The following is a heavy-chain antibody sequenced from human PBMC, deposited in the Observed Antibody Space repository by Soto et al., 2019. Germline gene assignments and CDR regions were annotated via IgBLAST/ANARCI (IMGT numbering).Heavy chain of an antibody. CDR1: GFTFSSYA. J-gene: IGHJ6*02. D-gene: IGHD6-19*01. Sequence: SLRLSCAASGFTFSSYAMSWVRQAPGKGLELVSAISGSGGSTYYADSVKGRFTISRDNSKNTLYLQMNSLRAEDTAVYYCANSLGSIAVAKNYYGMDVWGQGXTVTVYS. CDR2: ISGSGGST. V-gene: IGHV3-23*01. CDR3: ANSLGSIAVAKNYYGMDV.